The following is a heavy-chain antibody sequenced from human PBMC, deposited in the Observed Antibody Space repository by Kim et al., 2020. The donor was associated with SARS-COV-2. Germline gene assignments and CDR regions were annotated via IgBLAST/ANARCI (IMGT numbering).Heavy chain of an antibody. Sequence: ADSVKGRFTISRDNAKNTLCLQMNSLRAEDTAVYYCARDLDNYGYSYFDYWGQGTLVTFAS. J-gene: IGHJ4*02. D-gene: IGHD5-18*01. CDR3: ARDLDNYGYSYFDY. V-gene: IGHV3-74*01.